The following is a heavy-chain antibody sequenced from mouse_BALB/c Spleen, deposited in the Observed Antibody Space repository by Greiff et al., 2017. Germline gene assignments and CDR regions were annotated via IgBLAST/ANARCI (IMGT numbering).Heavy chain of an antibody. CDR2: INPSSGYT. D-gene: IGHD1-1*02. V-gene: IGHV1-4*01. J-gene: IGHJ3*01. Sequence: VKLMESGAELARPGASVKMSCKASGYTFTSYTMHWVKQRPGQGLEWIGYINPSSGYTNYNQKFKDKATLTADKSSSTAYMQLSSLTSEDSAVYYCARQEETMGPYWGQGTLVTVSA. CDR3: ARQEETMGPY. CDR1: GYTFTSYT.